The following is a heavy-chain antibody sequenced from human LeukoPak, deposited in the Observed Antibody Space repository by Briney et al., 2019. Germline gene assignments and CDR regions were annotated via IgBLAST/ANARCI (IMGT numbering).Heavy chain of an antibody. CDR1: GYTLTELS. CDR3: ATDGGDSSGYYYYGMDV. D-gene: IGHD3-22*01. Sequence: AAVKVSCQVSGYTLTELSMHWVRQAPGKGLEWMGGFDPEDGETIYAQKFQGRVTMTEDTSTDTAYMELSSLRSEDTAVYYCATDGGDSSGYYYYGMDVWGQGTTVTVSS. J-gene: IGHJ6*02. V-gene: IGHV1-24*01. CDR2: FDPEDGET.